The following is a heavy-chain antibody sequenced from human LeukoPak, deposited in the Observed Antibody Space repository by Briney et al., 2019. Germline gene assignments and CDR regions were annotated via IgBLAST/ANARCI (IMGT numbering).Heavy chain of an antibody. CDR1: GFTFSSYW. CDR2: IKEDGSEK. Sequence: QSGGSLRLSRAASGFTFSSYWMTWVRQAPGKGLEWVANIKEDGSEKYYVDSVKGRFTISRDNAKNSVYLQMNSLRAEDTAVYYCAREGSGYFDYWGQGHLVTVSS. D-gene: IGHD3-10*01. V-gene: IGHV3-7*01. CDR3: AREGSGYFDY. J-gene: IGHJ4*02.